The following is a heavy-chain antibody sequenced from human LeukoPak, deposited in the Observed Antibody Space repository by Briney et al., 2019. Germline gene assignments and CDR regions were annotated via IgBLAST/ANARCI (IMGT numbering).Heavy chain of an antibody. CDR3: AKPSGSGVDY. D-gene: IGHD1-26*01. CDR1: GFTLSSYA. J-gene: IGHJ4*02. Sequence: PGGSLRLSCAASGFTLSSYAMSWVRQGPGKGLEWVSAISVSGNTYHADSVKGRFTISRDSSKNTLYLQMNSLRAGDAAVYYCAKPSGSGVDYWGRGTRVTVSS. CDR2: ISVSGNT. V-gene: IGHV3-23*01.